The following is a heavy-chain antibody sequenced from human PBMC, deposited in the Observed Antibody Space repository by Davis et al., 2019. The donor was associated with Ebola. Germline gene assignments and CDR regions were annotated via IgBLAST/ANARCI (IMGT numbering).Heavy chain of an antibody. CDR2: IKQDGSEK. CDR3: ARGPLR. J-gene: IGHJ4*02. Sequence: GESLKISCAASGFTFSDYYMSWVRQAPGKGLEWVANIKQDGSEKYYVDSVKGRFTISRDNAKNSLYLQMNSLRAEDTAVYYCARGPLRWGQGTLVTVSS. V-gene: IGHV3-7*04. CDR1: GFTFSDYY. D-gene: IGHD3-3*01.